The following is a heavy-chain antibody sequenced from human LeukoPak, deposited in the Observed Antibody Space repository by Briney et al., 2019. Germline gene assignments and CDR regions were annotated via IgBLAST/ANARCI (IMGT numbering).Heavy chain of an antibody. V-gene: IGHV3-13*04. CDR2: IGTAGDT. Sequence: GGSLRLSCAASGFTFSSYDMHWVRQATGKGLEWVSAIGTAGDTYYPGSVKGRFTISRENAKNSLYLQMNSLGAGDTAVYYCARAGENFTYGMDVWGQGATVTVSS. CDR3: ARAGENFTYGMDV. D-gene: IGHD3-10*01. CDR1: GFTFSSYD. J-gene: IGHJ6*02.